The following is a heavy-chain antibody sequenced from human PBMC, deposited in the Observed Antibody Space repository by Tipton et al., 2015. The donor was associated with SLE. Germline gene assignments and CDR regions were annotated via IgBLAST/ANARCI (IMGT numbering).Heavy chain of an antibody. Sequence: TLSLTCTVSGGSIRSYYWSWIRQPAGKGPEWIGRIYSSGSTNYNPSLRSRVTISVDTSKNQFSLKLSSVTAADTAVFYCARDARGSSGWLYFQHWGQGTLVTVSS. J-gene: IGHJ1*01. V-gene: IGHV4-4*07. CDR2: IYSSGST. CDR1: GGSIRSYY. D-gene: IGHD6-19*01. CDR3: ARDARGSSGWLYFQH.